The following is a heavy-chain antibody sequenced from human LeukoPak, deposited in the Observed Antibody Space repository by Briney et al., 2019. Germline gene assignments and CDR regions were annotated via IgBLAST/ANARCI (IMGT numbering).Heavy chain of an antibody. CDR2: INPNSGGT. D-gene: IGHD2-2*01. V-gene: IGHV1-2*02. CDR1: GYTFTGYY. CDR3: AREDCSSTSCLYYYYYMDV. J-gene: IGHJ6*03. Sequence: SVKASCKASGYTFTGYYMHWVRQAPGQGLEWMGWINPNSGGTNYAQKFQGRVTMTRDTSISTAYMELSRLRSDDTAVYYCAREDCSSTSCLYYYYYMDVWGKGTTVTVSS.